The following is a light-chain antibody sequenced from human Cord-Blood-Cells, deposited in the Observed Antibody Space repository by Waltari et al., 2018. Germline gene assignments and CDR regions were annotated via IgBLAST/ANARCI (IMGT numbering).Light chain of an antibody. J-gene: IGKJ2*01. V-gene: IGKV1-39*01. CDR1: QSISSY. CDR2: AAS. Sequence: DIQMTQSPSSLSASVGDRVTITCRASQSISSYLNWYQQKPGKAPKLLIYAASSLQSGVTSXXXXXXSGXXXTLTISSLQPEDFATYYCQQSYSTPYTFGQGTKLEIK. CDR3: QQSYSTPYT.